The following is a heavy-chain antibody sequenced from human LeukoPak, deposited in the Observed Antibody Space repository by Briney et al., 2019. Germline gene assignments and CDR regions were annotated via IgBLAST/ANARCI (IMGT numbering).Heavy chain of an antibody. J-gene: IGHJ3*02. CDR1: GFTFSSFW. CDR3: ARDASPGDSSAWLDAFDI. Sequence: GGSLRLSCAASGFTFSSFWMTWVRQAPGKGLEWVTNINRDGSVQHYVDSVKGRFTISRDNAKNSLPLQMNSLRAEDTAVYYCARDASPGDSSAWLDAFDIWGHGTMVTVSS. V-gene: IGHV3-7*01. D-gene: IGHD6-19*01. CDR2: INRDGSVQ.